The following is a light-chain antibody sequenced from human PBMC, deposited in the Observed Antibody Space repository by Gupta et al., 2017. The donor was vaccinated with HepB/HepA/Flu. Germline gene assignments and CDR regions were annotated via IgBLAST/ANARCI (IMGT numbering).Light chain of an antibody. CDR2: DVN. V-gene: IGLV2-14*03. CDR3: SSYTSSNTFL. Sequence: QSALTQPASVSGSPGQSITISCTGTSSDVGGYNDVSWYQQHPGKAPKLIIYDVNNRPSGVPSRFSGSWSGNTASLTLSGLQAEDEADYYCSSYTSSNTFLFGGGTKLTVL. CDR1: SSDVGGYND. J-gene: IGLJ2*01.